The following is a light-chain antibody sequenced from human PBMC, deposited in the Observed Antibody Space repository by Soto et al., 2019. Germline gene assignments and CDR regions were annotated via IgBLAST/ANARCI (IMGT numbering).Light chain of an antibody. CDR3: QQSYRTPPIT. CDR1: QSVSTY. Sequence: DIQMPQSPWSLSASVGGRVTITGRASQSVSTYLNWFQQRPGKAPKLLIYAASSLQSGVPSRFSGSGSGTDFTLTISSLQPEDFATYYCQQSYRTPPITFGQGTRLEIK. CDR2: AAS. V-gene: IGKV1-39*01. J-gene: IGKJ5*01.